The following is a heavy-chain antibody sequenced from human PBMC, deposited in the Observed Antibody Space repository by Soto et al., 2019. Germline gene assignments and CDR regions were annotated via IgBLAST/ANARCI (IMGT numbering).Heavy chain of an antibody. CDR1: GQSFSGHS. Sequence: QVQLQQWGAGLVKPSETLSLSCAVYGQSFSGHSWAWIRQSPGKGLEWIGEINESGSTYYNPCRKSRVNSTADTSKNQFSLKLSSVSAADTAVYFCARGSGIVALPGELEDVNYDYWGQGTLVNVSS. V-gene: IGHV4-34*01. CDR2: INESGST. J-gene: IGHJ4*02. D-gene: IGHD1-1*01. CDR3: ARGSGIVALPGELEDVNYDY.